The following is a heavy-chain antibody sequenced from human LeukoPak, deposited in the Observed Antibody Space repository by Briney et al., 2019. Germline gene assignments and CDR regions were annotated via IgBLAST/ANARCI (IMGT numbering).Heavy chain of an antibody. Sequence: GGSLRLSCAASGFTFSSYAMSWVRQAPGKGLEWVSAISGSGGSTYYADSVKGRFTISRDNSKNTLYLQMNSLRAEDTAVYYCAKDNSVLRFLEWLFDAFDIWGQGTMVTVSS. D-gene: IGHD3-3*01. J-gene: IGHJ3*02. CDR3: AKDNSVLRFLEWLFDAFDI. CDR1: GFTFSSYA. CDR2: ISGSGGST. V-gene: IGHV3-23*01.